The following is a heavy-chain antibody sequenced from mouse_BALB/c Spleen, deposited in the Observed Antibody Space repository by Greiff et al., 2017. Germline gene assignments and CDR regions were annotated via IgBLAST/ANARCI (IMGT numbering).Heavy chain of an antibody. CDR2: ISSGGST. Sequence: EVQLKESGGGLVKPGGSLKLSCAASGFTFSSYAMSWVRQTPEKRLEWVASISSGGSTYYPDSVKGRFTISRDNARNILYLQMSSLRSEDTAMYYCAREGYYYGSDYWGQGTTLTVSS. J-gene: IGHJ2*01. D-gene: IGHD1-1*01. V-gene: IGHV5-6-5*01. CDR3: AREGYYYGSDY. CDR1: GFTFSSYA.